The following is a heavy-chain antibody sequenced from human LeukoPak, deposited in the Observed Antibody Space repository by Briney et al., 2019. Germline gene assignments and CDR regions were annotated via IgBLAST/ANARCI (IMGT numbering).Heavy chain of an antibody. D-gene: IGHD5-12*01. Sequence: GGSLRLSCAASGFTFSSYAMHWVRQAPGEGLEWVAVISYDGSNKYYADSVKGRFTISRDNSKNTLYLQMNSLRAEDTAVYYCASVDSGYDPYYYYMDVWGKGTTVTVSS. V-gene: IGHV3-30-3*01. CDR3: ASVDSGYDPYYYYMDV. J-gene: IGHJ6*03. CDR1: GFTFSSYA. CDR2: ISYDGSNK.